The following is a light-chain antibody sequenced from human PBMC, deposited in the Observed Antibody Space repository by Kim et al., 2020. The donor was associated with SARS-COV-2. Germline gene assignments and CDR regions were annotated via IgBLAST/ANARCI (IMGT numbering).Light chain of an antibody. CDR2: GNS. Sequence: QRVTISCTGSSSNIGAGYDVHWYQHLPGTAPNLLIYGNSNRPSGVPDRFSGSKSGTSASLAITGLQAEDEADYYCQSYDSSLSGWVFGGGTKLTVL. V-gene: IGLV1-40*01. CDR1: SSNIGAGYD. J-gene: IGLJ3*02. CDR3: QSYDSSLSGWV.